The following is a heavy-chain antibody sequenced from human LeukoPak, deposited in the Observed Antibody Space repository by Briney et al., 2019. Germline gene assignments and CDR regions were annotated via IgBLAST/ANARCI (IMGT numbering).Heavy chain of an antibody. V-gene: IGHV1-18*01. CDR3: ARHPPPTYYYDSSGYYYFDY. D-gene: IGHD3-22*01. J-gene: IGHJ4*02. CDR1: GYTFTSYG. CDR2: ISAYNGNT. Sequence: ASVKVSCKASGYTFTSYGISWVRQAPGQGLEWMGWISAYNGNTNYAQKLQGRVTMTTDTSTGTDYMELRSLRTDDTAVYYCARHPPPTYYYDSSGYYYFDYWGQGTLVTVSS.